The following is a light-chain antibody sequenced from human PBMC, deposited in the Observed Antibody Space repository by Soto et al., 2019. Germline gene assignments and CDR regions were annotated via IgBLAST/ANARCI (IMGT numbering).Light chain of an antibody. V-gene: IGKV3-15*01. CDR1: ESVNHN. CDR3: HQYNNWPPNT. CDR2: GAS. Sequence: DRVMTQSPATLSASPGESTTLSYRASESVNHNLAWYQQKPGQPPRLLIYGASSRAPGVPARFSGSGTGTEFTLTISSLQSEDFAVYYCHQYNNWPPNTFGQGTRLEMK. J-gene: IGKJ5*01.